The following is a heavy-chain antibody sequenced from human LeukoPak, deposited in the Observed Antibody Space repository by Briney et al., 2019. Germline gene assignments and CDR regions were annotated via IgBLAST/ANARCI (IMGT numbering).Heavy chain of an antibody. D-gene: IGHD3-22*01. V-gene: IGHV3-33*01. J-gene: IGHJ4*02. CDR1: GFTFSSYG. Sequence: GGSLRLSCAASGFTFSSYGMHWVRQAPGKGLEWVAVIWYDGSNKYYADSVKGRFTISRDNSKNTLYLQMNSLRAEDTAVYYCARGSTYYYDSSGYFHYWGQGTLVTVSS. CDR3: ARGSTYYYDSSGYFHY. CDR2: IWYDGSNK.